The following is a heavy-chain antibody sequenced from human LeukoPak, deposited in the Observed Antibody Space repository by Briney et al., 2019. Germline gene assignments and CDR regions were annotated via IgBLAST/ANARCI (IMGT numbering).Heavy chain of an antibody. Sequence: GGSLRPSCAASGFTFSSYAMSWVRQAPGKGLEWVSAISGSGGSTYYADSVKGRFTISRDNSKNTLYLQMNSLRAEDTAVYYCAKVVDTYYDFWSGYFPESFYYYYGMDVWGQGTTVTVSS. D-gene: IGHD3-3*01. V-gene: IGHV3-23*01. CDR3: AKVVDTYYDFWSGYFPESFYYYYGMDV. CDR1: GFTFSSYA. CDR2: ISGSGGST. J-gene: IGHJ6*02.